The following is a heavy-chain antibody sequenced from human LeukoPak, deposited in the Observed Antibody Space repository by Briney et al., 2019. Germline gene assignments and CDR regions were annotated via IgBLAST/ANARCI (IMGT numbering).Heavy chain of an antibody. J-gene: IGHJ6*04. V-gene: IGHV3-7*01. CDR3: ANDVGSSTTPDV. Sequence: GSLRLSCAASGFTFSSYWMSWVRQAPGKGLEWVANIKQDGSEKYYVDSVKGRFTISRDNAKNSLYLQMNSLRAEDTAVYYCANDVGSSTTPDVWGKGTTVAVSS. CDR1: GFTFSSYW. CDR2: IKQDGSEK. D-gene: IGHD2-15*01.